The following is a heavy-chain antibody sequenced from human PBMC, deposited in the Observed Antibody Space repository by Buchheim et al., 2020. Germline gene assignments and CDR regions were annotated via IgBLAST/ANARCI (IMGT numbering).Heavy chain of an antibody. D-gene: IGHD2-15*01. CDR1: GFTFSNYA. CDR3: ARVPSRYTSAWYSDY. J-gene: IGHJ4*02. V-gene: IGHV3-30-3*01. Sequence: QVQLVESGGGVVQPGRSLRLSCGASGFTFSNYAIHWVRQAPGQGLEWVAVISSDGNKQYYADSVKGRFTISRDNSKNTLYLQMNSLRPEDTAVYYCARVPSRYTSAWYSDYWGQGTL. CDR2: ISSDGNKQ.